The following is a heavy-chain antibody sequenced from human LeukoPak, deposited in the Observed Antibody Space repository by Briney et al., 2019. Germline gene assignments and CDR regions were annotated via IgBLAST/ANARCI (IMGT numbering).Heavy chain of an antibody. J-gene: IGHJ6*02. Sequence: PSETLSLTCAVYGGSFSGYYWSWLRQPPGKGLEWIGEINHSGSTNYNPSLKSRVTISVDTSKNQFSLKLSSVTAADTAVYYCARRGVVSPNYYYGMDVWGQGTTVTVSS. V-gene: IGHV4-34*01. CDR3: ARRGVVSPNYYYGMDV. D-gene: IGHD5/OR15-5a*01. CDR2: INHSGST. CDR1: GGSFSGYY.